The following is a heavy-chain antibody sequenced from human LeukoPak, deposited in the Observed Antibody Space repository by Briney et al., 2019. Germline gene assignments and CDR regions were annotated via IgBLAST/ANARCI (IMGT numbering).Heavy chain of an antibody. CDR3: ARDPYRFAFDI. Sequence: GGSLRLSCAASGFTFSSYWMSWVRRAPGKGLEWVANIKQDGSEKYYVDSVKGRFTISRDNAKNSLYLQMNSLRAEDTAVYYCARDPYRFAFDIWGQGTVVLVSS. J-gene: IGHJ3*02. V-gene: IGHV3-7*03. CDR1: GFTFSSYW. D-gene: IGHD1-26*01. CDR2: IKQDGSEK.